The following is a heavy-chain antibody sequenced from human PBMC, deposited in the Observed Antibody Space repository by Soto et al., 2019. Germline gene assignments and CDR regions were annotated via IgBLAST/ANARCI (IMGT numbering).Heavy chain of an antibody. J-gene: IGHJ4*02. D-gene: IGHD3-16*01. CDR3: ARGVVKTVRGMFDY. CDR1: DGSSSSGDYY. V-gene: IGHV4-30-4*01. CDR2: IYYSGST. Sequence: LSITWPVSDGSSSSGDYYWHRIHQPPGKGLEWIVYIYYSGSTYYNPALKSRLTISVDTSKTQFSLKLSSVTAADTAVYYCARGVVKTVRGMFDYWGQGTLVTVSS.